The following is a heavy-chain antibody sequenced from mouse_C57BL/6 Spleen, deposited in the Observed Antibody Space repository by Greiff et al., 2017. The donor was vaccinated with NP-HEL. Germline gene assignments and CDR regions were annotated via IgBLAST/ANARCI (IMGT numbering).Heavy chain of an antibody. D-gene: IGHD2-3*01. Sequence: EVQLQESGAELVRPGASVKLSCTASGFNIKDDYMHWVKQRPEQGLEWIGWIDPENGDTEYASKFQGKATITADTSSNTAYLQISSLTSEDTAVYYCSTVTTAWFAYWGQGTLVTVSA. J-gene: IGHJ3*01. CDR3: STVTTAWFAY. CDR2: IDPENGDT. V-gene: IGHV14-4*01. CDR1: GFNIKDDY.